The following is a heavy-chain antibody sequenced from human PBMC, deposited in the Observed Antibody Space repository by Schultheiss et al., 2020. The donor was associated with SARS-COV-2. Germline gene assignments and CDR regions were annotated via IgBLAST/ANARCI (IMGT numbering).Heavy chain of an antibody. Sequence: SGPTLVKPTETLTLTCTVSGFSLSNARMGVSWIRQPPGKALEWLAHIFSNDEKSYSTSLKSRLTISKDTSKSQVVLTMTNMDPVDTATYYCARITDTMYFDYWGQGTLVTVSS. D-gene: IGHD5-18*01. CDR2: IFSNDEK. J-gene: IGHJ4*02. CDR1: GFSLSNARMG. V-gene: IGHV2-26*01. CDR3: ARITDTMYFDY.